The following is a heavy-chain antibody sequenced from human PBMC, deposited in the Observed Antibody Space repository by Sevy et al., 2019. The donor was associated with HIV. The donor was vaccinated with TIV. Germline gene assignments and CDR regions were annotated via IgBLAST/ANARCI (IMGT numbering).Heavy chain of an antibody. V-gene: IGHV3-21*01. CDR3: ARDGGGGITMIVVVRGIDAFDI. J-gene: IGHJ3*02. CDR1: GFTFSSYS. Sequence: GSLRLSCAASGFTFSSYSMNWVRQAPGKGLEWVSSISSSSSYIYYADSVKGRFTISRDNAKNSLYLQMNSLRAEDTAVYYCARDGGGGITMIVVVRGIDAFDIWGQGTMVTVSS. CDR2: ISSSSSYI. D-gene: IGHD3-22*01.